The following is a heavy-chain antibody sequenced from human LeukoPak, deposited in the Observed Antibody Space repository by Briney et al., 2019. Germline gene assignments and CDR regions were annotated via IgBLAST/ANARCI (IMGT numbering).Heavy chain of an antibody. CDR2: INDNGADT. Sequence: GGSLRLSCAASGFTFSSYAMSWVRQAPGKGLKWVSTINDNGADTYYADSVKGRFTISRDNSYNTVSLQMNTLRVEDTAVYYCTRDLMDYDVSTGLHHYYMDVWGQGTTVTVSS. V-gene: IGHV3-23*01. J-gene: IGHJ6*02. D-gene: IGHD3-9*01. CDR3: TRDLMDYDVSTGLHHYYMDV. CDR1: GFTFSSYA.